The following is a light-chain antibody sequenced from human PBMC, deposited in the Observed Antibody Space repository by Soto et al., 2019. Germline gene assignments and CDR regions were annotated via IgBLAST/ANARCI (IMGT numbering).Light chain of an antibody. Sequence: EIVLTQSPGTLSLSPGESATLSCRASQSVSSTYLAWYQQKPGQSPRLLIYGASSRATGIPDRISGSRSGTDFTLTISRLEPEDFAVYYCQQYGTSPYTFGQGTKLEIK. CDR1: QSVSSTY. J-gene: IGKJ2*01. V-gene: IGKV3-20*01. CDR2: GAS. CDR3: QQYGTSPYT.